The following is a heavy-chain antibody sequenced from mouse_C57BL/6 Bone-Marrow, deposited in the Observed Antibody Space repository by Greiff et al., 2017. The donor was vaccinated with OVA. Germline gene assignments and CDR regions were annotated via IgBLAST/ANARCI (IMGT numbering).Heavy chain of an antibody. CDR1: GYTFTDHT. CDR3: ASAALRLPYAMDY. J-gene: IGHJ4*01. CDR2: IYPRDGST. V-gene: IGHV1-78*01. Sequence: QVQLQQSDAELVKPGASVKLSCKASGYTFTDHTIHWMKQRPEQGLEWIGYIYPRDGSTKYNEKFKGKATLTADKSSSTAYMQLNSLTSEDSAVYFCASAALRLPYAMDYWGQGTSVTVSS. D-gene: IGHD3-2*02.